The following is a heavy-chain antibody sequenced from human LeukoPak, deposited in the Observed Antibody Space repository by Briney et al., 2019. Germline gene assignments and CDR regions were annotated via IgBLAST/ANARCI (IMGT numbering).Heavy chain of an antibody. CDR3: ASGVVITIFDY. CDR2: ICYSGST. J-gene: IGHJ4*02. D-gene: IGHD3-22*01. Sequence: SETLSLTCTVSGGPISSYYWSWIRQPPGKGLEWIGYICYSGSTNYNPSLKSRVTISVDTSKNQFSLKLSSVTAADTAVYYCASGVVITIFDYWGQGTLVTVSS. CDR1: GGPISSYY. V-gene: IGHV4-59*01.